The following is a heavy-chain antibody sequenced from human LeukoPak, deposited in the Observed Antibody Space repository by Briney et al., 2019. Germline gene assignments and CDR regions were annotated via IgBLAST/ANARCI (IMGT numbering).Heavy chain of an antibody. Sequence: GGSLRLSCVASGFTFSTHWMSWVRQVPGKGLEWVANIKEDGSAKYYVDSVKGRFTISRDNAKNSLSLQMNSLRLEDTALYFCARDPGYHFYYYMDVWGKGTTVTVSS. CDR2: IKEDGSAK. CDR1: GFTFSTHW. J-gene: IGHJ6*03. CDR3: ARDPGYHFYYYMDV. V-gene: IGHV3-7*03.